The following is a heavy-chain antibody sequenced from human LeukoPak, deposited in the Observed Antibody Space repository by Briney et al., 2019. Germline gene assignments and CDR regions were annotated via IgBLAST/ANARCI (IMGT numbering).Heavy chain of an antibody. Sequence: PSETLSLTCAVYGGSFSGYYWSWIRQPPGKGLEWIGVINHSGSTNYNPSLKSRVTISIDTSKNQFSLKLSSVTAADTAVYYCARIGVLGSGSYRRPRPRNFDYWGQGTLVTVSS. CDR2: INHSGST. D-gene: IGHD3-10*01. CDR3: ARIGVLGSGSYRRPRPRNFDY. J-gene: IGHJ4*02. V-gene: IGHV4-34*01. CDR1: GGSFSGYY.